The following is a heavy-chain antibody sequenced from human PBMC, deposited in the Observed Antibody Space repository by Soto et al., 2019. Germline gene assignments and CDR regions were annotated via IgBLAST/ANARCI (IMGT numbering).Heavy chain of an antibody. D-gene: IGHD4-17*01. Sequence: PSEILSLTCTVSGGSVSSGSYYWGWIRQPPGKGLEWIGSIYYRGSTYYNPSLKSRVTISVDTSKNQFSLRLTSVTAADTAVYYCARLYGDNYNYDYHYMDVWGKGTTVPVSS. CDR2: IYYRGST. V-gene: IGHV4-39*01. CDR1: GGSVSSGSYY. CDR3: ARLYGDNYNYDYHYMDV. J-gene: IGHJ6*03.